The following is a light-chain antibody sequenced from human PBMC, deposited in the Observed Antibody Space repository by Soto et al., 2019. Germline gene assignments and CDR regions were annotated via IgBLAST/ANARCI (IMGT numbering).Light chain of an antibody. CDR2: EVN. J-gene: IGLJ1*01. Sequence: QSVLTQPPSASGSPGQSVSISCSGGSSDVGGSKYVSWYQVKPGKAPKLIIYEVNRRPERAPYRVSGSKSGNTASLTVSGLQAEDEGDYYCFSYADSNNFVFGSGTKVTVL. V-gene: IGLV2-8*01. CDR1: SSDVGGSKY. CDR3: FSYADSNNFV.